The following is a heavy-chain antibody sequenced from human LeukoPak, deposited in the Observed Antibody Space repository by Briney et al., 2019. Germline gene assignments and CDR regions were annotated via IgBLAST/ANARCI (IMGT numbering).Heavy chain of an antibody. CDR1: GASISGVGYY. D-gene: IGHD3-22*01. V-gene: IGHV4-39*01. CDR2: ISYGGST. Sequence: SETLSLTCTVSGASISGVGYYWGWIRQPPGKGLEWIGSISYGGSTYYNPSLKSRVFIYVDMSKNQVSLKLSSVTAADTALYYCAGYYYDSSGYFGCGQGTLVTVSS. J-gene: IGHJ4*02. CDR3: AGYYYDSSGYFG.